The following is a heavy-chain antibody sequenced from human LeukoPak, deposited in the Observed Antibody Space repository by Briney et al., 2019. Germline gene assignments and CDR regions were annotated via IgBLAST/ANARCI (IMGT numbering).Heavy chain of an antibody. V-gene: IGHV3-53*01. CDR2: IYSVGST. D-gene: IGHD4-23*01. Sequence: GGSLRLSCAASGFTVSSKYMSWVRQAPGKGLEWVSVIYSVGSTYYTDSVKGRFTLSRDNSKNTLYLQMNSLRAEDTAVYYCARDRDYGGFDYWGQGTLVTVSS. CDR3: ARDRDYGGFDY. J-gene: IGHJ4*02. CDR1: GFTVSSKY.